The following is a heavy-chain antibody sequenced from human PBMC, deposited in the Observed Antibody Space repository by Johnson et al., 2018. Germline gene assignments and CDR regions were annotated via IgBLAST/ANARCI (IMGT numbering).Heavy chain of an antibody. CDR1: GDIFSRLA. CDR2: IIPMYEKA. J-gene: IGHJ6*01. D-gene: IGHD5-24*01. V-gene: IGHV1-69*12. CDR3: ARESGGLVENMEV. Sequence: QVQLVQSGADVKKPGSSVKVSCKASGDIFSRLAISWVRQAPGQGLEWMGGIIPMYEKANYAKKFRGRATITADESTSTVHLDISGLTSEDTAGYYCARESGGLVENMEVGGQGTTVTVSS.